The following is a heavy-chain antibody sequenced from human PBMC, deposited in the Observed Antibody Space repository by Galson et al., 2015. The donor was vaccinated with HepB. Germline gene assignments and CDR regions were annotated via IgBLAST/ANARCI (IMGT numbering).Heavy chain of an antibody. Sequence: PALVKPTQTLTLTCTFSGFSLSTSGVGVGWIRQPPGKALEWLALIYWDDDKRYSPSLKSRLTITKDTSKNQVVLTMTNMDPVDTATYYCAHRGRWFGESHHVAFDIWGQGTMVTVSS. J-gene: IGHJ3*02. CDR3: AHRGRWFGESHHVAFDI. D-gene: IGHD3-10*01. CDR2: IYWDDDK. CDR1: GFSLSTSGVG. V-gene: IGHV2-5*02.